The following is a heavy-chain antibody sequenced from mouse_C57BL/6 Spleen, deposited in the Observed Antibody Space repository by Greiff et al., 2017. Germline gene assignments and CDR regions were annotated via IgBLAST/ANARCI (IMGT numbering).Heavy chain of an antibody. CDR1: GYTFTSYW. V-gene: IGHV1-53*01. J-gene: IGHJ2*01. D-gene: IGHD2-4*01. CDR2: INPGDGGT. CDR3: SRYSYDYDGLDY. Sequence: VQLQQPGTELVKPGASVKLSCKASGYTFTSYWMHWVKQRPGQGLEWIGNINPGDGGTNYNEKFKGKGTLTVDKSSSTAYMQLSSLTSEDSAVXYFSRYSYDYDGLDYWGQGTTLTVSS.